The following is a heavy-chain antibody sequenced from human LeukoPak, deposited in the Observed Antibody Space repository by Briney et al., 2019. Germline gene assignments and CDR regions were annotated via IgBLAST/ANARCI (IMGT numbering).Heavy chain of an antibody. Sequence: SETLSLTCTVSGGSISSSTYYWGWIRRPPGKGLEWIGYIYYSGSTNYKPSLKSRVTISVDTSKNQFSLKLNSVTAADTAVYYCARGGYYGSGNDFRFDPWGQGTLVTVSS. V-gene: IGHV4-61*05. CDR1: GGSISSSTYY. J-gene: IGHJ5*02. CDR2: IYYSGST. D-gene: IGHD3-10*01. CDR3: ARGGYYGSGNDFRFDP.